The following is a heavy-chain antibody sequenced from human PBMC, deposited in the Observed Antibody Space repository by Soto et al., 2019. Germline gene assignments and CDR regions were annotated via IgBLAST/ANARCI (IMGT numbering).Heavy chain of an antibody. V-gene: IGHV3-23*01. CDR3: AKDRELYYDFWSGSARPFDP. CDR2: ISGSGGST. CDR1: GFTFSSYA. J-gene: IGHJ5*02. D-gene: IGHD3-3*01. Sequence: EVQLLESGGGLVQPGGSLRLSCAASGFTFSSYAMSWVRQAPGKGLEWVSAISGSGGSTYYADSVKGRFTISRDNSKNTLYLQMNSLRAEDTAVYYCAKDRELYYDFWSGSARPFDPWGQGTLVTVSS.